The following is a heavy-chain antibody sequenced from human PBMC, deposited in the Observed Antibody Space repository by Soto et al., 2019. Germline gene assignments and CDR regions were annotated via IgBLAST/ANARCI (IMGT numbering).Heavy chain of an antibody. CDR1: GFSLTTSGMA. Sequence: QITLKESGPTLVKPTETLTLTCTFSGFSLTTSGMAVGWIRQSPGKALEWLALIFWDDDKAYSPSLKNRLTIARDTSKNQMVLTMSNMDPVDTATYYCAPCHTSALFLYWGQGTLVTVSS. CDR2: IFWDDDK. D-gene: IGHD3-3*01. CDR3: APCHTSALFLY. V-gene: IGHV2-5*02. J-gene: IGHJ4*02.